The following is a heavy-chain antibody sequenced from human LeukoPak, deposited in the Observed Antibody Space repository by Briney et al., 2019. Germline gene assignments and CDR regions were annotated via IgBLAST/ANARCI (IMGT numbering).Heavy chain of an antibody. J-gene: IGHJ4*02. V-gene: IGHV4-39*07. CDR3: ARDWVVTGDFDY. CDR1: GGSISSSSYY. D-gene: IGHD4-23*01. CDR2: IYYSGST. Sequence: SETLSLTCTVSGGSISSSSYYWGWIRQPPGKGLEWIGSIYYSGSTYYNPSLKSRVTISVDTSKNQFSLKLSSVTAADTAVYYCARDWVVTGDFDYWGQGTLVTVSS.